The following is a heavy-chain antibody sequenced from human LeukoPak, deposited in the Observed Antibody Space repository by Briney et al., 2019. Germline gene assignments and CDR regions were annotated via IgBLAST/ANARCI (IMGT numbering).Heavy chain of an antibody. CDR3: SKGVGAFDI. Sequence: ASVTVSCKASGYTFTGYCMHWVRQAPGQGLEWMGWINPNSGGTNYAQKFQGRVTMTRDTSITTAYMELSSLRSDDTAVYYCSKGVGAFDIWGQGTMVTVSS. V-gene: IGHV1-2*02. J-gene: IGHJ3*02. CDR2: INPNSGGT. D-gene: IGHD2-8*01. CDR1: GYTFTGYC.